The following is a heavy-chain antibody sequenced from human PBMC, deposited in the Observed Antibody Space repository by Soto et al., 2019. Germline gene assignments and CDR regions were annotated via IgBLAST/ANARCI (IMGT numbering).Heavy chain of an antibody. CDR3: AKAQYNWNYISSGYYYGMDV. D-gene: IGHD1-7*01. Sequence: GGSLRLSCAASGFTFSSYGMHWVRQAPGKXLEWVAVISYDGSNKYYADSVKGRFTISRDNSKNTLYLQMNSLRAEDTAVYYCAKAQYNWNYISSGYYYGMDVWGQGTTVTVSS. CDR2: ISYDGSNK. V-gene: IGHV3-30*18. J-gene: IGHJ6*02. CDR1: GFTFSSYG.